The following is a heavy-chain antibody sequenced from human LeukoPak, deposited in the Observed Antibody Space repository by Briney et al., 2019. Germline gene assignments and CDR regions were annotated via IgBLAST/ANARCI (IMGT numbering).Heavy chain of an antibody. CDR1: GYTFTGYY. CDR2: INPNSGGT. D-gene: IGHD6-19*01. Sequence: ASVKVSCKASGYTFTGYYMHWVRQAPGQGLEWMGWINPNSGGTNYAQKFQGRVTMTRDTSISTAYMELSRLRSDDTAVYYCARNVRCYSVICPRDALAVAVPRSDSWGQGTLVTVSS. CDR3: ARNVRCYSVICPRDALAVAVPRSDS. J-gene: IGHJ4*02. V-gene: IGHV1-2*02.